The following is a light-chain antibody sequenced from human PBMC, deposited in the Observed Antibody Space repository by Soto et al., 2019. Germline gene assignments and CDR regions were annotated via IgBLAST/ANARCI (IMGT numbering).Light chain of an antibody. J-gene: IGLJ2*01. V-gene: IGLV6-57*02. CDR3: QSYDSSNHVV. CDR1: SGSIAANY. CDR2: EDN. Sequence: NFMLTQPHSVSASPGKTVTISCTGSSGSIAANYVQWYQQRPASAPTTVIFEDNQRPSGVPDRFSGSIDRSSNSASLTISGLKTEDEANYYCQSYDSSNHVVFGGGTKLTVL.